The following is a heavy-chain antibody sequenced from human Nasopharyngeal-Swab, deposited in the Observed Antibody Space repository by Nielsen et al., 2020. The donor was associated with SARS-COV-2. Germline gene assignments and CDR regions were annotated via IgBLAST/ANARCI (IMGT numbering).Heavy chain of an antibody. CDR2: INAGNGNT. V-gene: IGHV1-3*01. J-gene: IGHJ3*02. Sequence: WVRQAPGQRLEWMGWINAGNGNTKYSQKFQGRVTITRDTSASTAYMELGSLRSEDTAVYYCAREGYNYYDSSGYYQGAFDIWGQGTMVTVSS. CDR3: AREGYNYYDSSGYYQGAFDI. D-gene: IGHD3-22*01.